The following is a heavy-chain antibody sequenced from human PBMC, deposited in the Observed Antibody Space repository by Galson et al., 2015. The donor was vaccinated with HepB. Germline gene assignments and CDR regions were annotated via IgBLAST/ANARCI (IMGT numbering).Heavy chain of an antibody. V-gene: IGHV4-4*02. D-gene: IGHD3-10*01. CDR1: GDSIISSDW. CDR2: IYHTGST. CDR3: ARSAYVIRGVVIRANPCGLDD. Sequence: LTCTASGDSIISSDWWSWVRQPPGRGLEWIGEIYHTGSTNYNPSLTSRATISVDKSKNQFSLRLKSVTAADTAVYYCARSAYVIRGVVIRANPCGLDDWGQGTTVIVS. J-gene: IGHJ6*02.